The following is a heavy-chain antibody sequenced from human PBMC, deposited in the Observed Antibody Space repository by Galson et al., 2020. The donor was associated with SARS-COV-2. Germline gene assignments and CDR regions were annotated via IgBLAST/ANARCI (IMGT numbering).Heavy chain of an antibody. CDR2: MDPNSGKA. CDR3: AREGGPNAFDM. J-gene: IGHJ3*02. Sequence: ASVKVSCKTSGYTFISSNINWVRQAPGKGLQWVGWMDPNSGKAGSSQKFQGRVTMTSTTSISTASMELSSLRSEDTAVYYCAREGGPNAFDMWGQGTLVLVSS. D-gene: IGHD3-16*01. V-gene: IGHV1-8*01. CDR1: GYTFISSN.